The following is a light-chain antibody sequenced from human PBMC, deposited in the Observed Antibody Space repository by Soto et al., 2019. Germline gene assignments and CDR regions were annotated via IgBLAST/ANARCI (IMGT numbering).Light chain of an antibody. CDR2: KVS. J-gene: IGKJ1*01. V-gene: IGKV2-24*01. CDR1: QSLVYSDGNTY. CDR3: VQFAHFPRT. Sequence: DVVLTQTPLSSPVTLGQPASISCRSRQSLVYSDGNTYLSWLQQRPGQPPRLLIYKVSNRFSGVPDRLSGSGAGTDFTLKINRVEAEDVGIYYCVQFAHFPRTFGQGTKVEIK.